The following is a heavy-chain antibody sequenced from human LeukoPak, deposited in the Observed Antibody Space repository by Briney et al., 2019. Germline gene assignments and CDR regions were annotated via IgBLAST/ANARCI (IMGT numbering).Heavy chain of an antibody. CDR1: GFTFSSYW. CDR3: ASAFSSSSGRWFDP. D-gene: IGHD6-6*01. J-gene: IGHJ5*02. CDR2: TNSDGSST. V-gene: IGHV3-74*01. Sequence: GGSLRLSCAASGFTFSSYWMHWVRQAPGKGLVWVSRTNSDGSSTSCADSVKGRFTISRDNAKDTLYLQMNSLRAEDTAVYYCASAFSSSSGRWFDPWGQGTLVTVSS.